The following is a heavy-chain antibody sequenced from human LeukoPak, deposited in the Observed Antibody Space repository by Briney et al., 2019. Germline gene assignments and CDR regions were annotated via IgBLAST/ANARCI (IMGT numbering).Heavy chain of an antibody. CDR3: ARVVVPAAIEGSWFDP. V-gene: IGHV4-39*07. J-gene: IGHJ5*02. D-gene: IGHD2-2*02. CDR2: IYYSGST. Sequence: SETLSLTCTVSGGSVSSSSYYWAWIRQPPGKGLEWIGSIYYSGSTFYSPSLKSRVTISVDMSKNQFSLKLSSVTAADTAVYYCARVVVPAAIEGSWFDPWGQGTLVTVSS. CDR1: GGSVSSSSYY.